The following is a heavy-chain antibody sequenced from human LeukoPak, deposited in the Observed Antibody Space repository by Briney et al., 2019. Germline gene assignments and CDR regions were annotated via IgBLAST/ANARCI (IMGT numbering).Heavy chain of an antibody. CDR2: ISSNGGST. Sequence: GGSLRLSCAASGFTFSSYAMHWVRQAPGKGLEYVSAISSNGGSTYYANSVKGRFTISRDNSKNTLYLQMGSLRAEDMAVYYCARDPFSVAGGFGAFDIWGQGTMVTVSS. J-gene: IGHJ3*02. CDR3: ARDPFSVAGGFGAFDI. V-gene: IGHV3-64*01. CDR1: GFTFSSYA. D-gene: IGHD6-19*01.